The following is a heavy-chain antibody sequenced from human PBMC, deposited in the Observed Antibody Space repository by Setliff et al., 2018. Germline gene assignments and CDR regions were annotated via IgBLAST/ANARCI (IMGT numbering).Heavy chain of an antibody. CDR3: ARVGRGYSGYASSAFDI. V-gene: IGHV4-59*01. CDR2: IYYSGST. J-gene: IGHJ3*02. CDR1: GGSISSYY. D-gene: IGHD5-12*01. Sequence: SETLSLTCTVSGGSISSYYWSWIRQPPGKGLEWIGCIYYSGSTNYNPSLKSRVTISVDTSKNQFSLKLSSVTAADTAVYYCARVGRGYSGYASSAFDIWGQGTMVTVSS.